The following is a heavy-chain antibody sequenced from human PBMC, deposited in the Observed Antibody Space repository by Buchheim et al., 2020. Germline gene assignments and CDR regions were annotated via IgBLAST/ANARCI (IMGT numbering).Heavy chain of an antibody. Sequence: QVQLQESGPGLVKPSQTLSLTCTVSGGSISSGGYYWSWIRQHPGKGLEWIGYIYYSGSTYYNPSLKSRVTISVDTSKNQFSLKLSSVTAADTAVYYCARGQTNMVRGVIPRYYYYGMDVWGQGTT. J-gene: IGHJ6*02. CDR3: ARGQTNMVRGVIPRYYYYGMDV. V-gene: IGHV4-31*03. CDR2: IYYSGST. D-gene: IGHD3-10*01. CDR1: GGSISSGGYY.